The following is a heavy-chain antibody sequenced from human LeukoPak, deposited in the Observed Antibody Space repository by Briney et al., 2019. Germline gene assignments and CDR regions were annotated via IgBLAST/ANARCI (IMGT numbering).Heavy chain of an antibody. D-gene: IGHD3-16*01. CDR2: IFYSGST. CDR1: GDSISGYY. V-gene: IGHV4-59*08. CDR3: ARRWGDY. Sequence: SETLSLTCTVSGDSISGYYWSWIRQPPGRGLEWIGYIFYSGSTNYNPSLKSRVTISVDTSKNQFSLKLSSVTAADTAVYYCARRWGDYWGQGTLVTVSS. J-gene: IGHJ4*02.